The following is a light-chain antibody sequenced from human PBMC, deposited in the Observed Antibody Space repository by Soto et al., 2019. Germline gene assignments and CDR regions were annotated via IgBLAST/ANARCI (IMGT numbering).Light chain of an antibody. Sequence: QSALTQPASVSGSPGQSITNSCTGTSSDVGGYNYVSWYQQHPGKAPKLMIYDVSNRPSGVSNRFSGSKSGNTASLTISGLQAEDEADYYCSSYTSSSTVVFAGGTKLTVL. CDR2: DVS. CDR3: SSYTSSSTVV. J-gene: IGLJ2*01. V-gene: IGLV2-14*01. CDR1: SSDVGGYNY.